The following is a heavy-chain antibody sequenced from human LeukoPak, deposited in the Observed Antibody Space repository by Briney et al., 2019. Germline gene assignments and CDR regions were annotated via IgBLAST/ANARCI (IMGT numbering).Heavy chain of an antibody. V-gene: IGHV4-34*01. CDR2: INHSGST. Sequence: SETLSLTRAVYGGSFSGYYWSWIRQPPGKGLEWIGEINHSGSTNYNPSLKSRVTISVDTSKNQFSLKLSSVTAADTAVYYCARSGGSGYNKNYFDYWGQGTLVTVSS. J-gene: IGHJ4*02. D-gene: IGHD3-22*01. CDR1: GGSFSGYY. CDR3: ARSGGSGYNKNYFDY.